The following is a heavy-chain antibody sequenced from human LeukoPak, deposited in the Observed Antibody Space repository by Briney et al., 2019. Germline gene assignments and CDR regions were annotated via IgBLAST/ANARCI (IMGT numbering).Heavy chain of an antibody. CDR2: ISGRGDNT. Sequence: GGSVRLSCAASGFTFSNSAMAWVRRAPGKGLEWVSAISGRGDNTYYADSVKGRFTISRDNSKNTLYLQMNSLRAEDTAVYYCATATPPYCSGGSCYLDYWGQGTLVTVSS. CDR3: ATATPPYCSGGSCYLDY. V-gene: IGHV3-23*01. D-gene: IGHD2-15*01. CDR1: GFTFSNSA. J-gene: IGHJ4*02.